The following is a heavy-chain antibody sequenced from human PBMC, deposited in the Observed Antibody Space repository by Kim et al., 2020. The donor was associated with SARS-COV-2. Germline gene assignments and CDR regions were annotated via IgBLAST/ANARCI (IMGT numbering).Heavy chain of an antibody. D-gene: IGHD2-2*01. V-gene: IGHV4-39*01. CDR1: GGSISSSSYY. J-gene: IGHJ5*02. CDR2: IYYSGST. CDR3: AREVVPAAQGHNWFDP. Sequence: SETLSLTCTVSGGSISSSSYYWGWIRQPPGKGLEWIGSIYYSGSTYYNPSLKSRVTISVDTSKNQFSLKLSSVTAADTAVYYCAREVVPAAQGHNWFDPWGQGTLVTVSS.